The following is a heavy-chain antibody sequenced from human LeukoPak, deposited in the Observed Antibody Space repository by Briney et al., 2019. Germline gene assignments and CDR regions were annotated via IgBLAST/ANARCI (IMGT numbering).Heavy chain of an antibody. CDR1: GGSISRSNW. D-gene: IGHD6-19*01. CDR2: IYDNGST. V-gene: IGHV4-4*02. CDR3: ARVRVAVHWFDP. Sequence: SETLSLTCAVSGGSISRSNWWSWVRQSPGKGLEWIGEIYDNGSTNYNPSLKSRVTISVDTSKNQFSLKLSSVTAADTAVYYCARVRVAVHWFDPWGQGTLVTVSS. J-gene: IGHJ5*02.